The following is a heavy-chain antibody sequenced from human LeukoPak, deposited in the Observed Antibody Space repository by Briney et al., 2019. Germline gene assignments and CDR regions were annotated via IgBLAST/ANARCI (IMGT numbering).Heavy chain of an antibody. CDR2: ISGRGDST. V-gene: IGHV3-23*01. CDR3: ATSKDYGGNRPYYFDY. J-gene: IGHJ4*02. Sequence: GGSLRLSCAASGFTFRSYAMSWVRQAPGKGLEWVSAISGRGDSTYSADSVKGRFTISRDNSKNTLYLQMNSLRAEDTAVYYCATSKDYGGNRPYYFDYWGQGTLVTVSS. CDR1: GFTFRSYA. D-gene: IGHD4-23*01.